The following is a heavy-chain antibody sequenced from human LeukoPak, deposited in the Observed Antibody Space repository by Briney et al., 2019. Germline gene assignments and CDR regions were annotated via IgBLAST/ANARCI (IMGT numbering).Heavy chain of an antibody. Sequence: ASVKVSCKASGYTFTNYYMHWVRQAPGQGLEWMGIINPSGGSTSYAQKFQGRVTMTTDTSTSTAYMELRSLRSDDTAVYYCARVKARSGSYSLDYWGQGTLVTVSS. V-gene: IGHV1-46*01. J-gene: IGHJ4*02. D-gene: IGHD1-26*01. CDR1: GYTFTNYY. CDR3: ARVKARSGSYSLDY. CDR2: INPSGGST.